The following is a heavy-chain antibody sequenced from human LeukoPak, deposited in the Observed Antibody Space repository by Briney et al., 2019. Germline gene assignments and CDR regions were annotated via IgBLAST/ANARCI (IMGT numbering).Heavy chain of an antibody. CDR3: ARHGRNTYYYDSSGYLDY. Sequence: PSENLSLTSTVSGGSISSSYYYWGWIPQPPGKGLEWVGMIYYSGRTYYNPSLKSRVPISVDTSKNQFSLKLSSVTAADTAVYYCARHGRNTYYYDSSGYLDYWGQGTLVTVSS. J-gene: IGHJ4*02. D-gene: IGHD3-22*01. V-gene: IGHV4-39*01. CDR2: IYYSGRT. CDR1: GGSISSSYYY.